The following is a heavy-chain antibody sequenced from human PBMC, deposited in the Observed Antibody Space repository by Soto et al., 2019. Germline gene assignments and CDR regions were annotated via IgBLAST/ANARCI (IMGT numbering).Heavy chain of an antibody. CDR1: GVSVSSGSYY. J-gene: IGHJ5*02. V-gene: IGHV4-61*01. CDR3: ARVGYSSSWYGRVDP. Sequence: PSETLSLTCTVSGVSVSSGSYYWSWIRQPPGKGLEWIGYIYYSGSTNYNPSLKSRVTISVDTSKNQFSLKLSSVTAADTAVYYCARVGYSSSWYGRVDPWGQGTLVTAPQ. CDR2: IYYSGST. D-gene: IGHD6-13*01.